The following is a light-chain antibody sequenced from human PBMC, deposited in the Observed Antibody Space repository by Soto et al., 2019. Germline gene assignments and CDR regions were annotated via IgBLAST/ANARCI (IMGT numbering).Light chain of an antibody. J-gene: IGKJ1*01. V-gene: IGKV3-20*01. Sequence: EVALTQSPGTLSLSPGARATLSCRASQSIDKNYLTWYQQKPGQAPRVLIYDASTRATGIPDRFSGSGSGTDFTLTISRLEPEDFAVYYCQQYGSSGTFGQGTKVDI. CDR2: DAS. CDR3: QQYGSSGT. CDR1: QSIDKNY.